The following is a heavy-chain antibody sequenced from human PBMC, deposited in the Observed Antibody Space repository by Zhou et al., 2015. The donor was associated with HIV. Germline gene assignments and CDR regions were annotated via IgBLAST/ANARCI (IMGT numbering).Heavy chain of an antibody. CDR1: GFTFGDYA. CDR3: ARDVFGGMDV. J-gene: IGHJ6*02. D-gene: IGHD3-16*01. CDR2: ITSKAYGVTT. Sequence: EVQLVESGGDLVKPGRSLRLSCTTSGFTFGDYAMSWFRQAPGKGLEWVGFITSKAYGVTTQDAASVKHRFTISRDDSKSIVYLQMNSLRGEDTAVYYCARDVFGGMDVWGQGTTVTVSS. V-gene: IGHV3-49*05.